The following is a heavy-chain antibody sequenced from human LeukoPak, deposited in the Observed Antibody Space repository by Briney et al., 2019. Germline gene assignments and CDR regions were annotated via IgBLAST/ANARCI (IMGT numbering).Heavy chain of an antibody. V-gene: IGHV3-7*01. J-gene: IGHJ5*02. CDR1: VYTFCRYW. CDR2: IKQDGSEK. D-gene: IGHD3-10*02. Sequence: GGSLRLSCAPSVYTFCRYWMSCVRAAPGGGGGCGANIKQDGSEKYYVDSVKGRFTLSRDNAKNSLYLQMNSLRAEYTAVYYCAREGFLTMSQINWFDPWGQGTLVTVSS. CDR3: AREGFLTMSQINWFDP.